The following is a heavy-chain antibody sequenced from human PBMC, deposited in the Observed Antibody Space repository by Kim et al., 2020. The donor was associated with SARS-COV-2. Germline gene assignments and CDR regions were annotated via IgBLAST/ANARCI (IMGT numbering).Heavy chain of an antibody. J-gene: IGHJ6*02. V-gene: IGHV6-1*01. CDR1: GDSVSSNSAA. D-gene: IGHD1-20*01. CDR3: ARDRERGARITGIGGIDYYYYYGMDV. CDR2: TYYRSKWYN. Sequence: SQTLSLTCAISGDSVSSNSAAWNWIRQSPSRGLEWLGRTYYRSKWYNDYAVSVKSRITINPDTSKNQFSLQLNSVTPEDTAVYYCARDRERGARITGIGGIDYYYYYGMDVWGQGTTVTVSS.